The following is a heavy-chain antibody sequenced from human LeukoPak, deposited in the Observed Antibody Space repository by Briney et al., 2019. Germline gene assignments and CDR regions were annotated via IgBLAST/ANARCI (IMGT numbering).Heavy chain of an antibody. CDR2: ISYDGSNK. CDR1: GFTFSSYG. D-gene: IGHD3-10*01. CDR3: AKDHNGSGSYYYYYYYGMDV. Sequence: GGSLRLSCAASGFTFSSYGMHWVRQAPGKGLEWVAVISYDGSNKYYADSVKGRFTISRDNSKNTLYLQMNSLRAEDTAVYYCAKDHNGSGSYYYYYYYGMDVWGQGTTVTVSS. V-gene: IGHV3-30*18. J-gene: IGHJ6*02.